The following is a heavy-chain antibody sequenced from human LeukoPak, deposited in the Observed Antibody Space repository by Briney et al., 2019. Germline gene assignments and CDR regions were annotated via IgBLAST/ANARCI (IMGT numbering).Heavy chain of an antibody. D-gene: IGHD3-9*01. CDR3: ARAYDILTGYYHFDY. J-gene: IGHJ4*02. V-gene: IGHV3-23*01. CDR1: GFTFSSYA. CDR2: ISSGGST. Sequence: GGSLRLSCAASGFTFSSYAMSWVRQAPGKGLEWVSAISSGGSTSYADSAKGRFTISRDNAKNSLYLQMNSLRAEDTAVYYCARAYDILTGYYHFDYWGQGTLVTVSS.